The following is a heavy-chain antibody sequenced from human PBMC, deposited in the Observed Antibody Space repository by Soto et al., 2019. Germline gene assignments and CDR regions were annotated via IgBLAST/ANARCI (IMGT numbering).Heavy chain of an antibody. CDR2: ISYSGST. J-gene: IGHJ5*02. V-gene: IGHV4-39*01. CDR1: GGSISSRGYY. CDR3: ATSNWFDP. Sequence: QLQLQESGPGLVKPSETLSLTCTVSGGSISSRGYYWGWIRQPPGKGLEWIGTISYSGSTYYNPSLTTRLPIPVHTPQTQFSLKLSSVTAAATAVYYCATSNWFDPWGQGTLVTVSS.